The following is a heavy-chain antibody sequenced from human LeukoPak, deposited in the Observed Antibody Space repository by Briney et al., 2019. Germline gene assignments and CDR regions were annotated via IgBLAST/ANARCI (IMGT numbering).Heavy chain of an antibody. D-gene: IGHD1-26*01. CDR1: GGTFSSYA. J-gene: IGHJ4*02. V-gene: IGHV1-69*04. CDR3: ARLPLGAHYFDY. Sequence: ASVKVSCKASGGTFSSYAISWVRQAPGQGLEWMGRIIPILGIANYAQKFQGRVTITADKSTSTAYMELSSLRSEDTAVYYCARLPLGAHYFDYWGQGTLVTVSS. CDR2: IIPILGIA.